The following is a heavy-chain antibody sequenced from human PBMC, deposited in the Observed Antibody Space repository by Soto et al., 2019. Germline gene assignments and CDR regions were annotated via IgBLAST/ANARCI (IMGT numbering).Heavy chain of an antibody. CDR1: GYTFTSYY. J-gene: IGHJ4*02. Sequence: ASVKVSCKASGYTFTSYYMHCVRQAPGQGLEWMGIINPSGGSTSYAQKFQGRVTMTRDTSTSTVYMELSSLRSEDTAVYYCARDFYYYDSSGYPGDYWGQGTLVTVSS. CDR2: INPSGGST. CDR3: ARDFYYYDSSGYPGDY. V-gene: IGHV1-46*01. D-gene: IGHD3-22*01.